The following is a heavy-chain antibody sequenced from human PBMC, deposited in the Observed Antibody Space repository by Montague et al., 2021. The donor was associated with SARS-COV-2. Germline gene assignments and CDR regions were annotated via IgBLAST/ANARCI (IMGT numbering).Heavy chain of an antibody. D-gene: IGHD3-9*01. Sequence: PALVKPTQTLTLTCTFSGFSLSTSGMCVSWIRQPPGKALEWLALTDWDDDKYYGTSLKTRLTISKDTSKNQVVLTMTNMDPVDTATYYCARIRDYDILTGSYSGFDYWGQGTLVTVSS. V-gene: IGHV2-70*01. J-gene: IGHJ4*02. CDR1: GFSLSTSGMC. CDR3: ARIRDYDILTGSYSGFDY. CDR2: TDWDDDK.